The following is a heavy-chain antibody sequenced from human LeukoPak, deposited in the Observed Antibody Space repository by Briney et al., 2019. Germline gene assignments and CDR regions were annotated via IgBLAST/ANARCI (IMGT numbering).Heavy chain of an antibody. CDR1: GGTFSSYA. J-gene: IGHJ4*02. V-gene: IGHV1-69*04. CDR2: IIPILGIA. CDR3: AKMGYGDYQLI. Sequence: SVKVSCKASGGTFSSYAISWVRQAPGQGLEWMGRIIPILGIANYAQKFQGRVTITADKSTSTAYMELSSLRSEDTAVYYCAKMGYGDYQLIWGQGTLVTVSS. D-gene: IGHD4-17*01.